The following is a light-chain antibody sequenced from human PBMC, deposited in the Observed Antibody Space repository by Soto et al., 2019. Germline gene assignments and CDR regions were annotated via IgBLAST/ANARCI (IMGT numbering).Light chain of an antibody. CDR2: GAS. CDR3: QQYGTSPPALT. V-gene: IGKV3-20*01. Sequence: IVLTQSPGTLSLPPGESAILSCSASQSVSSSHLDWYQQKPGQAPRLLIYGASSRATGIPDRFSGSGSGTDFTLTISRLEPEDFAVYYCQQYGTSPPALTFGGGTKVEIK. J-gene: IGKJ4*01. CDR1: QSVSSSH.